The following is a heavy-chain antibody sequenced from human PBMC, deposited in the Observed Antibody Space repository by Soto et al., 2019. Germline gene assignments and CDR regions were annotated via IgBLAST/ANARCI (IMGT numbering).Heavy chain of an antibody. CDR1: GFTVSSNY. J-gene: IGHJ3*02. Sequence: GGSLRLSCAASGFTVSSNYMSWVRQAPGKGLEWVSVIYSGGSTYYADSVKGRFTISRDNSKNTLYLQMNSLRAEDTAVYYCASLLLRLWAFDIWGQGTMVTVSS. CDR2: IYSGGST. D-gene: IGHD3-3*01. CDR3: ASLLLRLWAFDI. V-gene: IGHV3-66*01.